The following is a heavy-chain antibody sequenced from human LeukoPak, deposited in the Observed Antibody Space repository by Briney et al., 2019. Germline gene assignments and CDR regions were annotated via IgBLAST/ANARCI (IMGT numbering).Heavy chain of an antibody. D-gene: IGHD6-13*01. V-gene: IGHV4-34*01. CDR2: INHSGST. J-gene: IGHJ6*02. CDR3: ARVPPRGYSSSWYRQYYYYGMDV. Sequence: SEALSLTCAVYGGSFSGYFWSWIRQPPGKGLEWIGEINHSGSTNYNPSLKSRVTISVDMSKNQFSLKLSSVTAADTAVYYCARVPPRGYSSSWYRQYYYYGMDVWGQGTTVTVSS. CDR1: GGSFSGYF.